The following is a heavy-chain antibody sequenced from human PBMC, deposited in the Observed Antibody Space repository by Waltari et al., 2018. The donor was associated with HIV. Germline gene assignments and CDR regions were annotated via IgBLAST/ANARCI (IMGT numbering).Heavy chain of an antibody. CDR3: VRGSYDYVRGSQPGNAFEV. D-gene: IGHD3-16*01. J-gene: IGHJ3*01. Sequence: RRAGPLTPPGNLSLVCAVSVWSHAGSFCACVRQPPGGGLEWIGEINHNGVTNYKSALGGRVALSVDTSKHQFSLEVASVTAADTALYFCVRGSYDYVRGSQPGNAFEVWGQGTPVIVS. CDR1: VWSHAGSF. V-gene: IGHV4-34*01. CDR2: INHNGVT.